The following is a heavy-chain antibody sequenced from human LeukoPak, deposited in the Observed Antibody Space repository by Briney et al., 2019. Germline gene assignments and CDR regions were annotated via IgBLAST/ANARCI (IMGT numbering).Heavy chain of an antibody. CDR3: ARDLLTYDFWSGYGY. CDR2: IYSGGST. D-gene: IGHD3-3*01. CDR1: GFTVSSNY. V-gene: IGHV3-66*02. Sequence: TGGSLRLSCAASGFTVSSNYMSWVRQAPGKGLEWVSVIYSGGSTYYADSVKGRFTIFRDNSKNTLYLQMNSLRAEDTAVYYCARDLLTYDFWSGYGYWGQGTLVTVSS. J-gene: IGHJ4*02.